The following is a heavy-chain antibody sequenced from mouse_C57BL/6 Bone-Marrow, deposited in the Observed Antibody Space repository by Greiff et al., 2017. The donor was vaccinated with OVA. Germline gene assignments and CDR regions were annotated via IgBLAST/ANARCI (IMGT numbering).Heavy chain of an antibody. CDR2: IHPNSGST. CDR3: ARRGYDDY. CDR1: GYTFTSYW. V-gene: IGHV1-64*01. D-gene: IGHD2-2*01. J-gene: IGHJ2*01. Sequence: LVESGAELVKPGASVKLSCKASGYTFTSYWMHWVKQRPGQGLEWIGMIHPNSGSTNYNEKFKSKATLTVDKSSSTAYMQLSSLTSEDSAVYYCARRGYDDYWGQGTTLTVSS.